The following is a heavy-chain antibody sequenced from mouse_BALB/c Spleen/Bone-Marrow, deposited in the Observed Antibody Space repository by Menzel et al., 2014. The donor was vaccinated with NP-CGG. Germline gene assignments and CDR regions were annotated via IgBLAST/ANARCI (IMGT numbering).Heavy chain of an antibody. V-gene: IGHV1S22*01. CDR2: IYPGSGSS. Sequence: LQQPGSELVRPGASVKLSCKASGYTFTSYWMNWMKQRPGQGLEWIGNIYPGSGSSNYDEKFKSKATLIVDTSSSTAYVQLSSLTSEDSAVYYCTRGWRAMDYWGQGTSVTVSS. CDR1: GYTFTSYW. J-gene: IGHJ4*01. D-gene: IGHD2-3*01. CDR3: TRGWRAMDY.